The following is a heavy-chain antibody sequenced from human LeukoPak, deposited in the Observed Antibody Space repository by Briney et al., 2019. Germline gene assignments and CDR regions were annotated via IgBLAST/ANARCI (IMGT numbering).Heavy chain of an antibody. V-gene: IGHV3-23*01. J-gene: IGHJ6*03. D-gene: IGHD6-19*01. CDR3: AKQIPGSSGWWGNYYYYMDV. Sequence: GGSLRLSCAASRFIFANYAINWVRLTPGRGLEWVSTILISGDKTFYGDAVKGRFTTSRDTSKNTVYLQMTSLRAEDSAVYYCAKQIPGSSGWWGNYYYYMDVWGKGTTVTISS. CDR2: ILISGDKT. CDR1: RFIFANYA.